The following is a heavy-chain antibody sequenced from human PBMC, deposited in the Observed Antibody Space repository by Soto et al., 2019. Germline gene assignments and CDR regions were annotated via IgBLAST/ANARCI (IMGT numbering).Heavy chain of an antibody. CDR2: IIPILGIA. Sequence: QVQLVQSGAEVKKPGSSVKVSCKASGGTFSSYTISWVRQAPGQGLEWMGSIIPILGIANYAKKFQGRVTITADKSTSTASMELSSLRSEDTAVYYCAREVVVVVAATSRFDPWGQGTLVTVSS. CDR3: AREVVVVVAATSRFDP. J-gene: IGHJ5*02. V-gene: IGHV1-69*08. CDR1: GGTFSSYT. D-gene: IGHD2-15*01.